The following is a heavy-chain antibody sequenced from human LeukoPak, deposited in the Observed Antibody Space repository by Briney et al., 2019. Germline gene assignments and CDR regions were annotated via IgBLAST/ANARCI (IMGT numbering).Heavy chain of an antibody. J-gene: IGHJ3*02. CDR3: ATPLGYCSSTSCYWAAFDI. D-gene: IGHD2-2*01. CDR1: GFTFSSYA. V-gene: IGHV3-23*01. Sequence: PGGSLRLSCAASGFTFSSYAMSWVRQAPGKGLEWVSAISGSGGSTYYADSVKGRFTISRDNSKNTLYLQMNSLRAEDTAVYYCATPLGYCSSTSCYWAAFDIWGQGTMVTISS. CDR2: ISGSGGST.